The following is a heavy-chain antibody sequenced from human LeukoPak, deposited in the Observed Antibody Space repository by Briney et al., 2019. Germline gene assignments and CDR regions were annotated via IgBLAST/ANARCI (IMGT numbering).Heavy chain of an antibody. CDR1: GSTFSSYE. Sequence: GGSLRLSCAASGSTFSSYEMNWVRQAPGKGLEWVSYIGSSGRTIYYADSVKGRFTISRDNANNSLYLQMNSLRAEDTAVYYCARGDRYDAFDIWGQGTMVTVSS. CDR3: ARGDRYDAFDI. CDR2: IGSSGRTI. V-gene: IGHV3-48*03. J-gene: IGHJ3*02. D-gene: IGHD1-1*01.